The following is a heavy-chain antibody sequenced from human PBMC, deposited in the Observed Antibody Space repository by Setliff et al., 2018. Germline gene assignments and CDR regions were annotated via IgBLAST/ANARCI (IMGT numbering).Heavy chain of an antibody. CDR2: IIPIFRTA. Sequence: GASVKVSCKASGGTFSNYAITWVRQAPGQGLEWMGGIIPIFRTANYAQKFQGRVTVTTDTFTNTGYMELRSLKSEDTAVYYCAREALQRAGLYFFDIWGQGMLVTVSS. CDR3: AREALQRAGLYFFDI. D-gene: IGHD3-10*01. V-gene: IGHV1-69*05. J-gene: IGHJ4*02. CDR1: GGTFSNYA.